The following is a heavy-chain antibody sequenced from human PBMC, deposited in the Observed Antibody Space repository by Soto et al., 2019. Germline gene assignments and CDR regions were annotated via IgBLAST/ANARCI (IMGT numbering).Heavy chain of an antibody. CDR3: ARYLGGPDIGPFDY. D-gene: IGHD2-15*01. Sequence: EVQLVESGGDLVQPGGSLRLSCEVSEFTLTSYSMNWVRQAPGKGPEWVSYISFSGNTIHYAGSVKGRFTISRDTAKNSLYLQMNSLRAEDTAVYYCARYLGGPDIGPFDYWGQGTLVTVS. CDR2: ISFSGNTI. J-gene: IGHJ4*02. CDR1: EFTLTSYS. V-gene: IGHV3-48*01.